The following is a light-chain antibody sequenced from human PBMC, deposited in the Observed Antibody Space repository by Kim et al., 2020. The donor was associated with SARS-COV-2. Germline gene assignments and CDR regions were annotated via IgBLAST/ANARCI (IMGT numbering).Light chain of an antibody. CDR3: QAWDSSTVV. Sequence: VSPGQTATITCSGDELGEMYVSWFQQKPGQSPLLVIYQDTKRPSGIPEQFSGSNSGNTATLTISGTQAMDEADYHCQAWDSSTVVFGGGTQLTVL. V-gene: IGLV3-1*01. J-gene: IGLJ3*02. CDR2: QDT. CDR1: ELGEMY.